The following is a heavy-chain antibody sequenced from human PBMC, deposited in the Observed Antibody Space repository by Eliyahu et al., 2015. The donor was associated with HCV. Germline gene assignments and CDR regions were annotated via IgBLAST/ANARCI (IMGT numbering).Heavy chain of an antibody. CDR1: RTGYY. V-gene: IGHV4-38-2*02. Sequence: RTGYYWGWIRQPPGKGLEWIGSIYHSGSTYYNPSLKSRVTISVDTSKNQFSLKLSSVTAADTAVYYCARDRVDSRMFDYWGQGTLVTVSS. J-gene: IGHJ4*02. D-gene: IGHD3-22*01. CDR3: ARDRVDSRMFDY. CDR2: IYHSGST.